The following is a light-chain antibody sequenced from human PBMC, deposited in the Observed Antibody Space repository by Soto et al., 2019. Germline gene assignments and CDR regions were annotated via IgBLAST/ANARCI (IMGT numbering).Light chain of an antibody. CDR3: QQYGSSPLT. CDR1: QSVSSSY. V-gene: IGKV3-20*01. CDR2: GAS. Sequence: EIVLTQSPGTLSLSPGERATLSCRASQSVSSSYLVWYQQKPGQAPRLLIYGASSRATGIPDRFSGSGSGTDFTLTIIRLEPEDFAVYYCQQYGSSPLTFGQGTKVEIK. J-gene: IGKJ1*01.